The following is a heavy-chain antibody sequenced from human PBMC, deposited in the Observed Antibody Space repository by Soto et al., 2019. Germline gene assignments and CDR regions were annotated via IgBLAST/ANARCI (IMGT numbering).Heavy chain of an antibody. J-gene: IGHJ3*02. CDR1: GGSISSGGYY. D-gene: IGHD3-10*01. V-gene: IGHV4-31*03. CDR3: ARASGHDAFDI. CDR2: IYNSGST. Sequence: QVQLQESGPGLVKPSQTLSLTCTVSGGSISSGGYYWTWIRQHPGKGLEWIGYIYNSGSTYYNPSLHSXXTXSXXTSKNQISLKLSSVTAADTAVYYCARASGHDAFDIWGQGTMVTVSS.